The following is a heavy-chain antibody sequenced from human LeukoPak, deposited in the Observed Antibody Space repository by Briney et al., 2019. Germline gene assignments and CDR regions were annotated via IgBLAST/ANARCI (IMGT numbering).Heavy chain of an antibody. CDR3: ATSGGFNSPRHY. CDR2: VCYNGTT. J-gene: IGHJ4*02. Sequence: SETLSLTCSVSGDSISSYFWAWIRQPPGKGLEWIGYVCYNGTTNYNPSLRNRVAISIDTSKNQFSLKLNSATAADTAVYYCATSGGFNSPRHYWGQGTLVTVSS. V-gene: IGHV4-59*01. CDR1: GDSISSYF. D-gene: IGHD3-16*01.